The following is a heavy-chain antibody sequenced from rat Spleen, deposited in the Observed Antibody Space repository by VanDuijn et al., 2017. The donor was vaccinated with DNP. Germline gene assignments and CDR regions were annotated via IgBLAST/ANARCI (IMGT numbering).Heavy chain of an antibody. J-gene: IGHJ2*01. V-gene: IGHV1-43*01. CDR1: GYTFTTYY. D-gene: IGHD1-2*01. CDR3: ARTYYYSSYIYPFDH. CDR2: INTGSGGT. Sequence: QVQLQQSGAELAKPGSSVKISCKASGYTFTTYYISWIKQTTGQDREYIGYINTGSGGTHYNEKFKGKATLTVDKSSSAAFMQLSSLTPDDSAVYYCARTYYYSSYIYPFDHWGQGVMVTVSS.